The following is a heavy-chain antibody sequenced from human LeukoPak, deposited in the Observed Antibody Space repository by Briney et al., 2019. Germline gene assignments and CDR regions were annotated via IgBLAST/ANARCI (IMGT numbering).Heavy chain of an antibody. CDR1: GFTFNIFE. Sequence: GGSLRLSCAASGFTFNIFEMNWVRQAPGKGLEWVSYISSSGSTIYYADSVKGRFTISRDNAKNSLYLQMNSLRAEDTAVYYCARDLYYGSGNRYWGQGTLVTVSS. CDR2: ISSSGSTI. CDR3: ARDLYYGSGNRY. J-gene: IGHJ4*02. V-gene: IGHV3-48*03. D-gene: IGHD3-10*01.